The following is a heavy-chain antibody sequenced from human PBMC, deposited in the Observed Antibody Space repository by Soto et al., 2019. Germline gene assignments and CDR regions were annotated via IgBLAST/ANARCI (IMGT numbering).Heavy chain of an antibody. CDR2: ISGSGGST. J-gene: IGHJ5*02. CDR1: GFTFSSYA. D-gene: IGHD3-3*01. V-gene: IGHV3-23*01. Sequence: GGSLRLSCAASGFTFSSYAMSWVRQAPGKGLEWVSAISGSGGSTYYADSVKGRFTISRDNSKNTLYLQMNSLRAEDTAVYYCRTDRFTIFGDDNWFDPWGQGTLVTVSS. CDR3: RTDRFTIFGDDNWFDP.